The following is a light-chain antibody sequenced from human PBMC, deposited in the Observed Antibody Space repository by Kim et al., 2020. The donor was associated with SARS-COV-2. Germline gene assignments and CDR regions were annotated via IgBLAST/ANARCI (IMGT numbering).Light chain of an antibody. CDR2: EVT. CDR3: CSYTSTRTRV. J-gene: IGLJ2*01. CDR1: SSDHGGYDR. Sequence: GPSVTVPATGTSSDHGGYDRVSWYPQPPGTAPKLMIHEVTHRPSGVPDRFSGSKSGNTASLTISGLQTEDEADYLCCSYTSTRTRVFGGGTKLTVL. V-gene: IGLV2-18*02.